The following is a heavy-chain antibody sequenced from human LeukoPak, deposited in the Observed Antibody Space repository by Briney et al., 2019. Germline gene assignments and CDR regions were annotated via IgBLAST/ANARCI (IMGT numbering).Heavy chain of an antibody. CDR3: ASDIDRGIDY. D-gene: IGHD3-10*01. CDR1: GFTFGNSW. Sequence: GGSLRLSCAASGFTFGNSWVHWVRQAPGKGLVWVSLINADGSTTTYADSVKGRFTISRDNAKNSLYLQMNSLRAEDTAVYYCASDIDRGIDYWGQGTLVTVSS. CDR2: INADGSTT. J-gene: IGHJ4*02. V-gene: IGHV3-74*01.